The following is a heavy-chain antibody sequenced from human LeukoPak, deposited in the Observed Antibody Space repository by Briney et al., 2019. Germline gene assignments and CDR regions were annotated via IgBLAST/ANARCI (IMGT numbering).Heavy chain of an antibody. V-gene: IGHV6-1*01. D-gene: IGHD1-20*01. J-gene: IGHJ3*02. CDR3: ARDLWGESITGITDAFDI. Sequence: SQTLSLTCAISGDSVSSNSAAWNWIRQSPSRGLEWLGRTYYRSKWYNDYAVSVKSRITINPDTSKNQFSLQLNSVTPEDTAVYYCARDLWGESITGITDAFDIWGQGTMVTVSS. CDR2: TYYRSKWYN. CDR1: GDSVSSNSAA.